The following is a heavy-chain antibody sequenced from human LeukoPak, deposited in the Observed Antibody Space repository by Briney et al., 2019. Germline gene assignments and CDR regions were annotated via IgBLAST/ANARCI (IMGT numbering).Heavy chain of an antibody. V-gene: IGHV4-31*03. CDR3: ARVSEGVATIGPSYYFDY. J-gene: IGHJ4*02. CDR2: IYYSGST. Sequence: SQTLSLTCTVSGGSISSGGYYWSWIRQHPGKGLEWIGYIYYSGSTYYNPSLKSRVTISVDTSKNQFSLKLSSVTAADTAVYYCARVSEGVATIGPSYYFDYWGQGTLVTVSS. CDR1: GGSISSGGYY. D-gene: IGHD5-12*01.